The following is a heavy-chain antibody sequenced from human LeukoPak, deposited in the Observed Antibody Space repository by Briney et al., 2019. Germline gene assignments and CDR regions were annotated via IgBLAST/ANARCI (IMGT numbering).Heavy chain of an antibody. J-gene: IGHJ3*02. Sequence: SETLSLTCTVSGGSISSYYWSWIRQPPGKGLEWIGYIYYSGSTYYNPSLKSRVTISVDTSKNQFSLKLSSVTAADTAVYYCARDRWQQLVKGDAFDIWGQGTMVTVSS. CDR2: IYYSGST. V-gene: IGHV4-59*12. D-gene: IGHD6-13*01. CDR3: ARDRWQQLVKGDAFDI. CDR1: GGSISSYY.